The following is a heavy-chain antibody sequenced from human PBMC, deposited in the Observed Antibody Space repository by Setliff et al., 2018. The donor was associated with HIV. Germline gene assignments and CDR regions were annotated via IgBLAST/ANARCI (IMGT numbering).Heavy chain of an antibody. CDR1: GDSVSSRKYY. CDR3: VRRQSYYDILNGRAFDALDI. J-gene: IGHJ3*02. D-gene: IGHD3-9*01. Sequence: SETLSLTCSVSGDSVSSRKYYWGWIRQSPGKGLEWIGSVYFNGITHDNPSLKSRVTTSVDTSKNQFSLHLSSVTAADTAIYYCVRRQSYYDILNGRAFDALDIWGQGTKVTVSS. CDR2: VYFNGIT. V-gene: IGHV4-39*01.